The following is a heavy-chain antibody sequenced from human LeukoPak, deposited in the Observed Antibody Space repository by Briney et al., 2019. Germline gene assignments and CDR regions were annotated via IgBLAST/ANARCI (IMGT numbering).Heavy chain of an antibody. CDR1: GFTFSIYG. CDR2: IWNDGSNK. J-gene: IGHJ6*02. D-gene: IGHD3-10*01. CDR3: ARALFAGAFYGMDV. Sequence: GGSLRLSCAASGFTFSIYGMHWVRQAPNKGLEWVAIIWNDGSNKYYADSMKGRFTISRDNSKNTLYLQMNSLRAEDTAVYYCARALFAGAFYGMDVWGQGTTVTVSS. V-gene: IGHV3-33*01.